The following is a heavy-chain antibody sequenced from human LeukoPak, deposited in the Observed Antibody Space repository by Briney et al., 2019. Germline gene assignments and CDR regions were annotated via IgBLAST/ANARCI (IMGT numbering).Heavy chain of an antibody. CDR2: ISGSGGST. J-gene: IGHJ4*02. Sequence: GGSLRPSCAASGFTFSSYAMSWVRQAPGKGLEWVSAISGSGGSTYYADSVKGRFTISRDNSKNTPYRQMNSLRAEDTAVYSCAKRDVYYDILTGYYTLRGFDYWGQGTLATVSS. V-gene: IGHV3-23*01. CDR3: AKRDVYYDILTGYYTLRGFDY. CDR1: GFTFSSYA. D-gene: IGHD3-9*01.